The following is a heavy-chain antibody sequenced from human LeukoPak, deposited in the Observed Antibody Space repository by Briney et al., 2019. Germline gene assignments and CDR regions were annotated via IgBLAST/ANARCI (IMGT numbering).Heavy chain of an antibody. V-gene: IGHV6-1*01. Sequence: PSQTLSLTCAISGDSVSSNSAAWNWIRQSPSRGLEWLGRTYYRSKWYNDYAVSVKSRITINPDTSKNQFSLQLNSVTPEDTAVYYCAREVFLGELSLSIRGFDYWGQGTLVTVSS. CDR3: AREVFLGELSLSIRGFDY. J-gene: IGHJ4*02. CDR2: TYYRSKWYN. CDR1: GDSVSSNSAA. D-gene: IGHD3-16*02.